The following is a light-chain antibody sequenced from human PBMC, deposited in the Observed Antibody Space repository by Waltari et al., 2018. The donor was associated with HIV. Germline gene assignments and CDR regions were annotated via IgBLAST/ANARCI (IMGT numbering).Light chain of an antibody. J-gene: IGKJ5*01. CDR1: QSISSY. CDR3: QQRLNWPIT. Sequence: EIMLTQSPATLSLSPGERAPLSCRASQSISSYLAWYQQKPGQAPRLLIYDASNRATGIPARFSGSGSGTDFTLTISSLEPEDFAVYYCQQRLNWPITFGQGTRLEIK. CDR2: DAS. V-gene: IGKV3-11*01.